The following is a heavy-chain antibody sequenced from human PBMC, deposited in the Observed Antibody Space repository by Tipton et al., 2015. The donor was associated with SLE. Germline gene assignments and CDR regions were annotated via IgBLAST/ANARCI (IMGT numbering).Heavy chain of an antibody. J-gene: IGHJ5*01. D-gene: IGHD3-10*01. V-gene: IGHV4-59*12. CDR2: IYHTGTT. CDR3: ARDFGDVGRFDS. CDR1: GGSISSYY. Sequence: TLSLTCTVSGGSISSYYWSWIRQPPGRGLEWIGIIYHTGTTNFNPSLQRRVAMSVDTSKNQFSLKLTSVTAADTAVYFCARDFGDVGRFDSWGQGTLVTVSS.